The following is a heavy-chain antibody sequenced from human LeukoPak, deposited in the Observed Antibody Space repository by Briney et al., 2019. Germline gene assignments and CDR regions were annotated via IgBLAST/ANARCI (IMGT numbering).Heavy chain of an antibody. V-gene: IGHV1-18*01. CDR3: ARDYYDSSGYYYVAGWFDP. Sequence: ASVKVSFKASGYTFTSYGISWVRQAPGQGLEWMGWISAYNGNTNYAQKLQGRVTMTTDTSTSTAYMELRSLRSDDTAVYYCARDYYDSSGYYYVAGWFDPWGQGTLVTVSS. J-gene: IGHJ5*02. CDR2: ISAYNGNT. D-gene: IGHD3-22*01. CDR1: GYTFTSYG.